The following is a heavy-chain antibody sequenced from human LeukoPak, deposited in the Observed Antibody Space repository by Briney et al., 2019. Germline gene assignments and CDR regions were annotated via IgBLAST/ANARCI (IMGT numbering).Heavy chain of an antibody. D-gene: IGHD3-22*01. J-gene: IGHJ4*02. CDR3: TRLSYYYDSSGYYEDY. CDR1: GSTFSGSA. CDR2: IRSKANSYAT. V-gene: IGHV3-73*01. Sequence: LTGGSLRLSCAASGSTFSGSAMHWVRQASGKGLEWVGRIRSKANSYATAYAASVKGRFTISRDDSKNTAYLQMNSLKTEDTAVYYCTRLSYYYDSSGYYEDYWGQGTLVTVSS.